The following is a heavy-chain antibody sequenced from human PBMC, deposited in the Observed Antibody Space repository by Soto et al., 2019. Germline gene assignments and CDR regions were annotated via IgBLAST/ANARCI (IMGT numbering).Heavy chain of an antibody. V-gene: IGHV3-11*01. CDR1: GFIFSDYY. J-gene: IGHJ2*01. CDR3: ARGLWNFDL. CDR2: IKTSGSTM. Sequence: PGGSLRLSCAAPGFIFSDYYMSWIRQAPGRGLQRISYIKTSGSTMYYADSVKGRFTVSRDNAKNSLYLRMNRLRADDTAVYYCARGLWNFDLWGRGTLVTVSS. D-gene: IGHD3-16*01.